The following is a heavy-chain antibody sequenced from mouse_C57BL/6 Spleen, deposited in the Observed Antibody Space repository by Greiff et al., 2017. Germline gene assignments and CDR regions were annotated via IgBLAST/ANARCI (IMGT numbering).Heavy chain of an antibody. CDR2: INPGSGGT. CDR1: GYAFTNHY. D-gene: IGHD1-1*01. CDR3: ARRATVVDLCCFDY. Sequence: QVHVKQSGAELVRPGTSVKVSCKASGYAFTNHYIEWVKQRPGQGLEGIGVINPGSGGTNYNKKFKGKATLTADKSSSTAYMQLSSLTSEDSAVYFGARRATVVDLCCFDYWGQGTTLTVSS. J-gene: IGHJ2*01. V-gene: IGHV1-54*01.